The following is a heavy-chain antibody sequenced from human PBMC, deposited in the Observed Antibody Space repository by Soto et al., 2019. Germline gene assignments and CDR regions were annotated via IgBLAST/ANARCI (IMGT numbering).Heavy chain of an antibody. Sequence: GGSLRLSCAASGFTFSSYSMNWVRQAPGKGLEWVSYISTSSGTIYYADSVEGRFTISRDNAKNSLYLQLNSLRAEDTAVYYCARDRGYSNYYYYGMDVWGQGTTVTVSS. J-gene: IGHJ6*02. V-gene: IGHV3-48*01. CDR2: ISTSSGTI. D-gene: IGHD4-4*01. CDR1: GFTFSSYS. CDR3: ARDRGYSNYYYYGMDV.